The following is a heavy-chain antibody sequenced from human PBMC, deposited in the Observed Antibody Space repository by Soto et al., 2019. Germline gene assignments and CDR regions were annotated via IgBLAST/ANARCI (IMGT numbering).Heavy chain of an antibody. D-gene: IGHD3-22*01. J-gene: IGHJ4*02. CDR1: GYSFTSYW. V-gene: IGHV5-10-1*01. CDR2: IDPSDSYT. Sequence: GESLKISCKGSGYSFTSYWISWVRQMPGKGLEWMGWIDPSDSYTNYSPSFQGHVTISADKSISTAYLQWSSLKASDTAMYYCARAPNYYDSSDLRVDYWGQGTLVTVPS. CDR3: ARAPNYYDSSDLRVDY.